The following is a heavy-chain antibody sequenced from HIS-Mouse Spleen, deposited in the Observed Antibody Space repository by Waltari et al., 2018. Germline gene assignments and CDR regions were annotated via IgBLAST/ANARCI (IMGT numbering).Heavy chain of an antibody. CDR1: GGTFSSYA. CDR2: IIPILGIA. J-gene: IGHJ3*02. V-gene: IGHV1-69*04. D-gene: IGHD6-13*01. Sequence: QVQLVQSGAEVKKPGSSVKVSCKASGGTFSSYAISWVRQAPGQGLEWMGRIIPILGIANYAQQFQGRVTITADKSTSTAYMELSSLRSEDTAVYYCARHPEIAAAVGAFDIWGQGTMVTVSS. CDR3: ARHPEIAAAVGAFDI.